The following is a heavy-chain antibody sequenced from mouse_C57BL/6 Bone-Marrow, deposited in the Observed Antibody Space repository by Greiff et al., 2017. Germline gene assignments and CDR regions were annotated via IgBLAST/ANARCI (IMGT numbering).Heavy chain of an antibody. D-gene: IGHD2-4*01. CDR2: ISYDGSN. CDR3: ARDYDYEVPFAY. CDR1: GYSITSGYY. V-gene: IGHV3-6*01. J-gene: IGHJ3*01. Sequence: VQLQQSGPGLVKPSQSLSLTCSVTGYSITSGYYWNWIRQFPGNKLEWMGYISYDGSNNYNPSLKNRISITRDTSKNQFFLKLNSVTTEDTATYYCARDYDYEVPFAYWGQGTLVTVSA.